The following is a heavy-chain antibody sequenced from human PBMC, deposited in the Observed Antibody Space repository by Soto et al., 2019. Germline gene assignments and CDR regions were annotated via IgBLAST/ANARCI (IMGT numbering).Heavy chain of an antibody. CDR1: EFIFSSFA. J-gene: IGHJ4*02. Sequence: GGSLRLSCVVSEFIFSSFALSWVRLAPGKGLEWVAAVSRRGVNTYYADSVKGRFTISRENAKNTLYLQMNSLRAEDTAVYYCAKLSSPINDLAEPGPDYWGQGTLVTVSS. D-gene: IGHD6-13*01. CDR2: VSRRGVNT. V-gene: IGHV3-23*01. CDR3: AKLSSPINDLAEPGPDY.